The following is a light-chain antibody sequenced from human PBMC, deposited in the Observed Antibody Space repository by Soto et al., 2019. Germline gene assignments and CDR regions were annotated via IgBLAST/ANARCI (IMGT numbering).Light chain of an antibody. CDR1: SSNIGSNY. J-gene: IGLJ1*01. Sequence: QAVVTQPPSASGTPGQRVTISCSGSSSNIGSNYVYWYQQLPGTAPKLLIYRNNQRPSGVPDRFSGSKSGTSASLAISGLRSEDEADYYCAAWDDSLSGQVLGTGTKLTVL. V-gene: IGLV1-47*01. CDR2: RNN. CDR3: AAWDDSLSGQV.